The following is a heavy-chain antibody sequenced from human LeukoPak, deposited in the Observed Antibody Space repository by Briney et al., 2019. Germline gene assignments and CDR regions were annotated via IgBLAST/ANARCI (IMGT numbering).Heavy chain of an antibody. Sequence: TGGSLRLSCAASGFTFNSYSMNWVRQAPGKGLEWVSSISWDSNYIYLPDSLKGRFIVSRDNAKNSLYLQMNSLSAEDTAVYYCTTPAAGPRAEYSLHWGQGTLVTVSS. V-gene: IGHV3-21*01. D-gene: IGHD6-13*01. CDR3: TTPAAGPRAEYSLH. J-gene: IGHJ1*01. CDR1: GFTFNSYS. CDR2: ISWDSNYI.